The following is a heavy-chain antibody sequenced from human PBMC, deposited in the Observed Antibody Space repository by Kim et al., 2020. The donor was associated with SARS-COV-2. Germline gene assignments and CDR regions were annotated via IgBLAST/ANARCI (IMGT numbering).Heavy chain of an antibody. J-gene: IGHJ5*02. CDR1: GYSFTSYW. V-gene: IGHV5-51*01. CDR2: IYPGDSDT. D-gene: IGHD6-6*01. CDR3: ARRTDEYSSSSSWFDP. Sequence: GESLMISCKGSGYSFTSYWIGWVRQMPGKGLEWMGIIYPGDSDTTYSPSFQGQVTISADKSISTAYLQWSSLKASDTAMYYCARRTDEYSSSSSWFDPWGQGTLVTVSS.